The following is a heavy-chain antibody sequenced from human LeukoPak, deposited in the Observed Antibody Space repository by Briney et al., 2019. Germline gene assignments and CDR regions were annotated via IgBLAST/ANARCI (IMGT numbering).Heavy chain of an antibody. V-gene: IGHV3-21*01. D-gene: IGHD1-26*01. CDR1: GFTFSSYS. CDR3: ARVGVGATSFQH. Sequence: PGGSLRLSCAASGFTFSSYSMNWVRQAPGKGLEWVSSISSSSSYIYYADSVKGRFTISRGNAKNSLYLQMNSLRAEDTAVYYCARVGVGATSFQHWGQGTLVTVSS. J-gene: IGHJ1*01. CDR2: ISSSSSYI.